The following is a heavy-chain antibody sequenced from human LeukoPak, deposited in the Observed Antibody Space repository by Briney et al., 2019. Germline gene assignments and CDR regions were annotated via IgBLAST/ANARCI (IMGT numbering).Heavy chain of an antibody. Sequence: SDTLSLTCTASGGSISSNNYYWGWIRQPPGKGLEWIGSIYYSGSTYYNPSLKSRVTISVDTSKNQFSLKLRSVTAADTAVYYCARVLWSGWFDPWGQGTLVTVSS. V-gene: IGHV4-39*07. CDR1: GGSISSNNYY. CDR2: IYYSGST. CDR3: ARVLWSGWFDP. D-gene: IGHD3-10*01. J-gene: IGHJ5*02.